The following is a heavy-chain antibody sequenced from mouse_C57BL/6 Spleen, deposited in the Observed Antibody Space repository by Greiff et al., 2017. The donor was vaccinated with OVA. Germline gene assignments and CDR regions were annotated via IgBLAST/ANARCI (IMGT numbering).Heavy chain of an antibody. Sequence: EVQVVESGGDLVKPGGSLKLSCAASGFTFSSYGMSWVRQTPDKRLEWVATISSGGSYTYYPDSVKGRFTISRDNAKNTLYLQMSSLKSEDTAMYYCARRNWDKDYFDYWGQGTTLTVSS. CDR2: ISSGGSYT. CDR3: ARRNWDKDYFDY. CDR1: GFTFSSYG. V-gene: IGHV5-6*01. D-gene: IGHD4-1*01. J-gene: IGHJ2*01.